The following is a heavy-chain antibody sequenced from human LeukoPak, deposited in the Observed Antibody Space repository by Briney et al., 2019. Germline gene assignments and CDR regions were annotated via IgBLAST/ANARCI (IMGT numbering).Heavy chain of an antibody. D-gene: IGHD3-9*01. CDR2: ISGGGGST. V-gene: IGHV3-23*01. Sequence: HAGGSLRLSCAASGFTFSSYAMSWVRQAPGKGLEWVSVISGGGGSTYYADSVKGRFTISRDNSKNTLYLQMNSLRAEDTAVYYCAKDGPSNCGDILTGYYLSFYYFGYWGQGTLVTDAS. CDR3: AKDGPSNCGDILTGYYLSFYYFGY. CDR1: GFTFSSYA. J-gene: IGHJ4*02.